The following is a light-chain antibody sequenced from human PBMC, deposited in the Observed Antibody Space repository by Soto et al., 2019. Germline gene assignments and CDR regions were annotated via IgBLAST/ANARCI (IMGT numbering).Light chain of an antibody. CDR3: QQSYSTPQT. Sequence: DIQITQSPSCLSSCLVDIVTITCRASQSISSYLNWYQQKPGKAPKLLIYAASSLQSGVPSRFSGSGSGTDFTLTIGSLQPEDFATYYCQQSYSTPQTFGQGTKVDIK. CDR2: AAS. J-gene: IGKJ1*01. CDR1: QSISSY. V-gene: IGKV1-39*01.